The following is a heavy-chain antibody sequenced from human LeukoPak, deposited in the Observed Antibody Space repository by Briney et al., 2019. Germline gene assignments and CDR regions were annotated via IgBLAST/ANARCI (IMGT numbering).Heavy chain of an antibody. CDR3: ARVASLEEWLPLYYYYYMDV. V-gene: IGHV4-59*01. D-gene: IGHD3-3*01. J-gene: IGHJ6*03. CDR2: IYYRGST. Sequence: SETLSLTCTVSGGSISSYYWSWIRQPPGKGLGWIGNIYYRGSTNYNPSLKSRVTISVDTSKHQFSLKLSSVTAAETAVYYCARVASLEEWLPLYYYYYMDVWGKGTTVTVSS. CDR1: GGSISSYY.